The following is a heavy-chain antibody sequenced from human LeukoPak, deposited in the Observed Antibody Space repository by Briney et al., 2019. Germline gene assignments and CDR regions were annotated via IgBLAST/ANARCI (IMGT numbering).Heavy chain of an antibody. CDR3: AKSLVTYSSGWSFDY. CDR2: ISGSGGST. Sequence: GGSLRLSCAASGFTFSSYAMSWVRQAPGKGLEWVSAISGSGGSTYYANSVKGRFTISRDNSKNTLYLQMNSLRAEDTAVYYCAKSLVTYSSGWSFDYWGQGTLVTVSS. J-gene: IGHJ4*02. CDR1: GFTFSSYA. V-gene: IGHV3-23*01. D-gene: IGHD6-19*01.